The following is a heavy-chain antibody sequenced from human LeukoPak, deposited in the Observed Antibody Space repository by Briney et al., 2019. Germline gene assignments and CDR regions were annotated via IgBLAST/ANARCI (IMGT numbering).Heavy chain of an antibody. CDR3: ARGHRERYYDSSGYYYYFHY. J-gene: IGHJ4*02. CDR2: MNPNSGNT. V-gene: IGHV1-8*01. Sequence: ASVKVSCKASGYTFTSYDINWVRQATGQGLEWMGWMNPNSGNTGYAQKLQGRVTMTRNTYISTAYMELNSLRSEDTAVYYCARGHRERYYDSSGYYYYFHYWGQGTLVTVSS. D-gene: IGHD3-22*01. CDR1: GYTFTSYD.